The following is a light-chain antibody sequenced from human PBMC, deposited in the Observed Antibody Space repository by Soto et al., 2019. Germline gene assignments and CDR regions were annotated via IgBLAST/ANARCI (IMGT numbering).Light chain of an antibody. Sequence: QSALTQPASVSGSPGQSITISCTGTSSDVGSYNLVSWYQQHPGKAPKLMIYEVSKRPSGVSNRFSGYKSGNTASLTISGLQAEDEADYYCCSYAGSSTFLFGGGTKVTVL. CDR3: CSYAGSSTFL. CDR2: EVS. CDR1: SSDVGSYNL. J-gene: IGLJ2*01. V-gene: IGLV2-23*02.